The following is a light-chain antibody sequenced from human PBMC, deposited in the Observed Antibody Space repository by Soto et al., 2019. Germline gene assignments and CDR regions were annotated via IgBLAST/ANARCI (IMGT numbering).Light chain of an antibody. CDR3: QQHDRFRRT. V-gene: IGKV1-5*03. CDR2: ETS. Sequence: DVQMTQSPSTLSASVGDRVTITCRASQSVSNWLAWFQQKPGKAPNLLISETSSLESGVPSPFSGSGSGTDVTPTISSLQPDDFATDYCQQHDRFRRTFGQGTKVEIK. J-gene: IGKJ1*01. CDR1: QSVSNW.